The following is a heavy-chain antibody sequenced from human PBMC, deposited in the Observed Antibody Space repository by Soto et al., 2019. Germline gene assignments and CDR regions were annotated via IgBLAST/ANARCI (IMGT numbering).Heavy chain of an antibody. J-gene: IGHJ4*02. V-gene: IGHV4-31*03. CDR2: IYYTEST. CDR3: ARTRDYDYIWGNTRYFDS. CDR1: GGSISSGGYY. Sequence: SETLSLTCTVSGGSISSGGYYWSWVRQLPGKGLEWIGYIYYTESTYYNPSLKSRVTFSLDTSKNQFSLELSSVTAADTAVYFCARTRDYDYIWGNTRYFDSWGQGSLVTVSS. D-gene: IGHD3-16*01.